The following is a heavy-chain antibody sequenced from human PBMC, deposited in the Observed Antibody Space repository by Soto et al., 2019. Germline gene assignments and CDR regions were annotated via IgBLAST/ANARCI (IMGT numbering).Heavy chain of an antibody. D-gene: IGHD3-16*02. V-gene: IGHV4-4*07. CDR3: AREVLSVDVWGSYRIGYFDY. CDR2: IYTSGST. CDR1: GGSISSYY. J-gene: IGHJ4*02. Sequence: PSETLSLTCTVSGGSISSYYWSWIRQPAGMGLEWIGRIYTSGSTNYNPSLKSRVTMSVDTSKNQFSLKLSSVTAADTAVYYCAREVLSVDVWGSYRIGYFDYWGQGTLVTVSS.